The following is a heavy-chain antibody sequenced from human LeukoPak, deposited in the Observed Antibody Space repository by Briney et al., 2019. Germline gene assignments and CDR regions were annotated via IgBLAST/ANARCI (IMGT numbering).Heavy chain of an antibody. V-gene: IGHV3-30*02. CDR2: IGYDGNNE. D-gene: IGHD1-26*01. J-gene: IGHJ4*02. CDR1: GFIFSGYG. Sequence: GGSLRLSCVASGFIFSGYGMHWVRQTPGKGLEWVTFIGYDGNNEQYAESVRGRFTTSRDNSRNTLYLQMNRLRDEDTAVYYCARGEGYVDYWGQGTLVTVSS. CDR3: ARGEGYVDY.